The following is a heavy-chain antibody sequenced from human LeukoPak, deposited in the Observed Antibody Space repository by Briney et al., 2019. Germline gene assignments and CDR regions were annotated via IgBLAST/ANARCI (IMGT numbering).Heavy chain of an antibody. D-gene: IGHD2-8*02. CDR3: ARHRVYWWFDP. V-gene: IGHV4-39*01. CDR2: IYYSGST. Sequence: PSETLSLTCTASGGSISSSSYYWGWIRQPPGKGLEWIGSIYYSGSTYYNPSLKSRVTISVDTSKNQFSLKLSSVTAADTAVYYCARHRVYWWFDPWGQGTLVTVSS. CDR1: GGSISSSSYY. J-gene: IGHJ5*02.